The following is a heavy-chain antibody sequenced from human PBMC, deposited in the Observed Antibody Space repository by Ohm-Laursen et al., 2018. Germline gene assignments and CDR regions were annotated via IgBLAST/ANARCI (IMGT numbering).Heavy chain of an antibody. CDR1: GGSISRQY. CDR3: ASGHSYGYDYYYYGVDV. D-gene: IGHD5-18*01. Sequence: GTLSLTCTVSGGSISRQYWNWIRQPPGKGLEWIGYIYSSGSTKYNSSLNSRVTISEDTSKNQFSLKLRSVTAADTAVYYCASGHSYGYDYYYYGVDVWGQGTTVTVSS. CDR2: IYSSGST. V-gene: IGHV4-59*11. J-gene: IGHJ6*02.